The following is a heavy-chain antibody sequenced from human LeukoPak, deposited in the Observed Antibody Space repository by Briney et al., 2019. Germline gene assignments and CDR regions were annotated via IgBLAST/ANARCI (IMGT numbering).Heavy chain of an antibody. CDR1: GGSISSGSYY. Sequence: SETLSLTCTVSGGSISSGSYYWGRIRQPPGKGLEWIGNIYYSGSTSYNPSLKSRVTISVDTSKNQFSLKLSAVTAADTAVYYCARRHFGSALRDYWGQGTLVTVSS. J-gene: IGHJ4*02. CDR2: IYYSGST. V-gene: IGHV4-39*01. D-gene: IGHD3-10*01. CDR3: ARRHFGSALRDY.